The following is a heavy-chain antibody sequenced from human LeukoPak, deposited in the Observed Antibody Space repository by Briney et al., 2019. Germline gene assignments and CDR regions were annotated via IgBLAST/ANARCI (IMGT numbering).Heavy chain of an antibody. J-gene: IGHJ6*03. V-gene: IGHV1-69*05. CDR1: GGTFSSYA. D-gene: IGHD2-2*02. CDR3: ARAVYCSSTSCYISNPFYYMDV. CDR2: IIPIFGIA. Sequence: SVKVSCKASGGTFSSYAISWVRQAPGQGLEWMGGIIPIFGIANYAQKFQGRVTITTDESTSTAYMELSSLRSEDTAVYYCARAVYCSSTSCYISNPFYYMDVWGKGTTVTVSS.